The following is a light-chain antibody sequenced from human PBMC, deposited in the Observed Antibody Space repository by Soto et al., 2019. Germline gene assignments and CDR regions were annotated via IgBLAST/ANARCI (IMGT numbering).Light chain of an antibody. J-gene: IGLJ1*01. CDR3: QSADSSGTSPYV. Sequence: SYELTQPPSVSVSPGQTARITCSGDALPKRYAYWYQQKPGQAPLLVIYKDSERPSGIPERFSGSSSGTVVTLTISGVQAEDEADYYCQSADSSGTSPYVFGTETKLTVL. CDR2: KDS. CDR1: ALPKRY. V-gene: IGLV3-25*03.